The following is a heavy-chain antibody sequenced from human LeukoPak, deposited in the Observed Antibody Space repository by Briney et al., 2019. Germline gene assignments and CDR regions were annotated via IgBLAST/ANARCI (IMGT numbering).Heavy chain of an antibody. CDR3: TTEYQLPPYYYYYYMDV. V-gene: IGHV3-15*01. D-gene: IGHD2-2*01. Sequence: GGSLRLSCAASGFTFSNAWMSWVRQAPGKGLEWVGRIKSKTDGGTTDYAAPVKGRFTISRDDSKNTLYLQMNSLRTEDTAVYYSTTEYQLPPYYYYYYMDVWGKGTTVTVSS. CDR1: GFTFSNAW. J-gene: IGHJ6*03. CDR2: IKSKTDGGTT.